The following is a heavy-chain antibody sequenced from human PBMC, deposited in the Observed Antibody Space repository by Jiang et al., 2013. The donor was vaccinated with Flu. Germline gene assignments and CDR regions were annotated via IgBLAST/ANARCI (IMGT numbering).Heavy chain of an antibody. V-gene: IGHV1-3*01. CDR1: GYTFTSYA. D-gene: IGHD1/OR15-1a*01. Sequence: SGAEVKKPGASVKVSCKASGYTFTSYAMQWVRQAPGQRLEWMGWINAGNGRTKYSQKFQGRVTITRDTSASTAYMELSSLRSEDTAVFYXARGIWVGTTNGYYFDYWGQGTLVTVSS. CDR2: INAGNGRT. CDR3: ARGIWVGTTNGYYFDY. J-gene: IGHJ4*02.